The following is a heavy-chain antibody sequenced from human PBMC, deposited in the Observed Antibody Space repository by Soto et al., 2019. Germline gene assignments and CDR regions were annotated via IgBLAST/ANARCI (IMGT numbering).Heavy chain of an antibody. Sequence: SETLSLTCTVSGGSINSGDYYWSWIRQSPGKGLEWIAYISHTGLTDFNPSLKSRLSISEDTSKNQIYLKLNSVTAADTAVYYCARAEGITGSTWFDPWGHGVLVTVPQ. CDR3: ARAEGITGSTWFDP. D-gene: IGHD1-7*01. CDR1: GGSINSGDYY. J-gene: IGHJ5*02. CDR2: ISHTGLT. V-gene: IGHV4-30-4*01.